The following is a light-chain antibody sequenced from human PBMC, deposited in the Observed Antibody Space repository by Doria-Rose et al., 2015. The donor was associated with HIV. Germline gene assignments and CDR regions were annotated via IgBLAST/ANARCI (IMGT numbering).Light chain of an antibody. J-gene: IGKJ1*01. CDR1: QSFSSTY. CDR3: HQYGTSWT. CDR2: DGS. V-gene: IGKV3-20*01. Sequence: TQSPGTLSLSPGERATLSCRASQSFSSTYLAWYQQKPGQAPSLLIYDGSTGATGIPDRFSAGGSGTDFTLTINRLEPEDFALYYCHQYGTSWTFGQGTKVEI.